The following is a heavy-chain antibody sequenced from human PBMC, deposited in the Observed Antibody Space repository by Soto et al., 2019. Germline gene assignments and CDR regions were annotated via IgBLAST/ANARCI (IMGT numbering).Heavy chain of an antibody. V-gene: IGHV4-34*12. CDR3: ARVGQPPSDY. Sequence: SETLSLTCAVSRGSFSGYHWSWVRQFPGKGLEWIGEIIHTGSTNYNPSLKSRVTMSIDTSKKEISLKLSSVTAADTAVYYCARVGQPPSDYWGQGTLVTVSS. D-gene: IGHD2-2*01. J-gene: IGHJ4*02. CDR1: RGSFSGYH. CDR2: IIHTGST.